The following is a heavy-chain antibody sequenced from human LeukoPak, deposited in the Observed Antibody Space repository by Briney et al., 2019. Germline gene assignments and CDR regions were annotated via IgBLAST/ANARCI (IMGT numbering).Heavy chain of an antibody. CDR2: MSTGGRAI. V-gene: IGHV3-48*03. CDR3: TRDGAIGGVRYYYGMDV. Sequence: GGSLRLSCAASGFIFSNYHMNWVRQAPGKGLEWLSYMSTGGRAIYYADSVEGRFTISRDNAKNSLYLQMNSLRAEDTAVYYCTRDGAIGGVRYYYGMDVWGQGTTVTVTS. D-gene: IGHD1-26*01. CDR1: GFIFSNYH. J-gene: IGHJ6*02.